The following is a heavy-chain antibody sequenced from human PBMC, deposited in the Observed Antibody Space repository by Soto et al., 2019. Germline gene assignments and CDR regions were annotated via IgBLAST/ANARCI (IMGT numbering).Heavy chain of an antibody. J-gene: IGHJ4*02. CDR1: GYTFTSYG. Sequence: ASVKVSCRASGYTFTSYGISWVRQAPGQGREWMGWISAYNGNTNYEQKLKGRVTMTTDTSTSTAYMGLSSLRSDDTAVYYCASDLLGTIAYCGGDCYHNWGQGTLVTVSS. V-gene: IGHV1-18*01. CDR2: ISAYNGNT. D-gene: IGHD2-21*02. CDR3: ASDLLGTIAYCGGDCYHN.